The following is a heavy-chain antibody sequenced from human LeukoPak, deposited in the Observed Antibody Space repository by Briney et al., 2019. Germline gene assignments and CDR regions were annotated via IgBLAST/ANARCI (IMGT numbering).Heavy chain of an antibody. CDR3: ARDKIVGPTTLDY. J-gene: IGHJ4*02. D-gene: IGHD1-26*01. CDR2: IKQDGHEQ. Sequence: GGSLRLSCAASGFTFSDYWMSWVRQTPEKGLEWVANIKQDGHEQYYVDSVKGRFTISRDNAKNSLYLQMNSLRADDTAVYYCARDKIVGPTTLDYWGQGTLVTVSS. V-gene: IGHV3-7*01. CDR1: GFTFSDYW.